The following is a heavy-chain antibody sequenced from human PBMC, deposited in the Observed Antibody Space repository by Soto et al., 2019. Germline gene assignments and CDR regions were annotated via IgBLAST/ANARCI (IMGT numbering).Heavy chain of an antibody. CDR3: ARDTAFVASGSFDP. J-gene: IGHJ5*02. CDR2: ISDSGTSI. Sequence: QVQLVESGGGLVKPGGSLRLSCVASGFTFSDYYMTWIRQSPGKGLEWVSHISDSGTSIYYADSVKGRFTISRDNAKKSLYLHITRLRVEDTAVYYCARDTAFVASGSFDPWGQGALVTVSS. CDR1: GFTFSDYY. V-gene: IGHV3-11*01. D-gene: IGHD3-22*01.